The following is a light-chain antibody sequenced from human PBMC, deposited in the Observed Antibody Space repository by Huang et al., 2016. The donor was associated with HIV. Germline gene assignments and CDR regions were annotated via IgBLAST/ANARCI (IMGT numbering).Light chain of an antibody. Sequence: EIVLTQSPGTLSLSLGERATLSCRASQSIGSSYLAWYQQKPGQAPRLLIYGASSRAAGIPDRFSGSGSGTDFTLTISRLEPADFAVYYCQQYGRSPPYTFGRGTKLEI. CDR1: QSIGSSY. CDR3: QQYGRSPPYT. V-gene: IGKV3-20*01. J-gene: IGKJ2*01. CDR2: GAS.